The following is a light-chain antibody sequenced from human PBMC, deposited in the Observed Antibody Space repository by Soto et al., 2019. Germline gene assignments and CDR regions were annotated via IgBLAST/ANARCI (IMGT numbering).Light chain of an antibody. CDR3: ATWDDSLKGVV. CDR2: RND. V-gene: IGLV1-44*01. Sequence: QSVLTQPPSESGTPGQRVTISCSGGSSNVGSTAVNWYQQFPRTAPKLLIYRNDQRPSGVPDRFSGSKSGTSASLAISGLQSADEADYYCATWDDSLKGVVFGGGTKLTVL. CDR1: SSNVGSTA. J-gene: IGLJ2*01.